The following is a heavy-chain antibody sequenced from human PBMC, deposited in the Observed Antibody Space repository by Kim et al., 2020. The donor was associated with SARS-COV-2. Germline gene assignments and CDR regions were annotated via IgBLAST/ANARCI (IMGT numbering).Heavy chain of an antibody. V-gene: IGHV3-7*03. CDR3: ARDVPNSGRGGFDF. CDR2: IKQDGSEK. CDR1: GFDFSSFW. D-gene: IGHD1-26*01. J-gene: IGHJ3*01. Sequence: GGSLRLSCAASGFDFSSFWMNWVRQAPGKGLEGVAKIKQDGSEKDYVDSVKGRFTIARDNAKNSVYLQMNSLRAEDTAVYYCARDVPNSGRGGFDFWGQGTVVTVSS.